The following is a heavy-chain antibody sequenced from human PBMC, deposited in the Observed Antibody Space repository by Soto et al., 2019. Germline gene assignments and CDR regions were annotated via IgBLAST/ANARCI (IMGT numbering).Heavy chain of an antibody. J-gene: IGHJ4*02. V-gene: IGHV3-23*01. CDR2: ISGSGGST. Sequence: GGSLRLSCAASGFTFSSYAMSWVRQAPGKGLEWVSAISGSGGSTYYADSVKGRFTISRDNSKNTLYLQMNSLRAEDTAVYYCATGGDYDWAFDYWGQGTLVTVSS. D-gene: IGHD5-12*01. CDR3: ATGGDYDWAFDY. CDR1: GFTFSSYA.